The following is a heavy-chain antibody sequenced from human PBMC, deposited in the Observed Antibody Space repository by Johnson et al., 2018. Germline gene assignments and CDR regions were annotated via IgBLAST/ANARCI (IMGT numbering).Heavy chain of an antibody. CDR2: ISYDGSNK. CDR1: GFTFSSYG. J-gene: IGHJ6*02. CDR3: AKDLRRGNSDYYYYYGMGG. D-gene: IGHD4-23*01. Sequence: QVQLVESGGGVVQPGRSLRLSCAASGFTFSSYGMHWVRQAPGKGLEWVAVISYDGSNKYYADSVKGRFTISRDNSKNTLYLKMKSLRAEDTAVYYCAKDLRRGNSDYYYYYGMGGWGQGTKGTVS. V-gene: IGHV3-30*18.